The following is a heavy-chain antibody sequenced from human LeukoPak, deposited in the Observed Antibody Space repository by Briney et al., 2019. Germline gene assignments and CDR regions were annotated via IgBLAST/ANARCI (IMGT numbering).Heavy chain of an antibody. D-gene: IGHD4-17*01. CDR3: ARGTMTTVTYYFDY. CDR2: INHSGST. CDR1: GGSFSGYY. J-gene: IGHJ4*02. V-gene: IGHV4-34*01. Sequence: PSETLSLTCAVYGGSFSGYYWSWIRQPPGKGLEWIGEINHSGSTDYNPSLKSRVTISVDTSKNQFSLKLSSVTAADTAVYYCARGTMTTVTYYFDYWGQGTLVTVSS.